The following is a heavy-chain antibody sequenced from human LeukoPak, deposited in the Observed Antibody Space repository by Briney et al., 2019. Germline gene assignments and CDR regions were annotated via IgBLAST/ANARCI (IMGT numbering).Heavy chain of an antibody. CDR1: GGTFSSYA. Sequence: GASVKVSCKASGGTFSSYAISWVRQAPGQGLEWMGGIIPIFGTANYAQKFQGRVTITADESTSTAYMELSSLRSEDTAVYYCARARYFDWLLGYFDYWGQGTLVTVSS. J-gene: IGHJ4*02. CDR3: ARARYFDWLLGYFDY. D-gene: IGHD3-9*01. V-gene: IGHV1-69*13. CDR2: IIPIFGTA.